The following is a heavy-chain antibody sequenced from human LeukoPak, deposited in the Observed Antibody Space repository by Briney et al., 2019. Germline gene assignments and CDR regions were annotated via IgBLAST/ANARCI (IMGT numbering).Heavy chain of an antibody. D-gene: IGHD1-26*01. CDR3: AKDILHSYYFDY. CDR1: GSTFTTYW. J-gene: IGHJ4*02. CDR2: IRYDGSNK. Sequence: GGSLRLSCAASGSTFTTYWMSWVRQAPGKGLEWVAFIRYDGSNKYYADSVKGRFTISRDNSKNTLYLQMNSLRAEDTAVYYCAKDILHSYYFDYWGQGTLVTVSS. V-gene: IGHV3-30*02.